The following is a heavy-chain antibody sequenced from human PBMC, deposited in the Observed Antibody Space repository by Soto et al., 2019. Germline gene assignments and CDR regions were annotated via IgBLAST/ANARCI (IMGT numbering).Heavy chain of an antibody. CDR2: ISSTSTNI. D-gene: IGHD1-1*01. CDR3: ARGIASTSLVSFDV. CDR1: GFSFSTSI. V-gene: IGHV3-21*02. J-gene: IGHJ3*01. Sequence: EVLLVESGGGLVKPGGSLRLSCVASGFSFSTSIMHWVRQAPGKGLEWIATISSTSTNIYYAGSVKGRFSISRDNPKNSLFLQMNSLRAEDMAVYYCARGIASTSLVSFDVWGQGTMVTDS.